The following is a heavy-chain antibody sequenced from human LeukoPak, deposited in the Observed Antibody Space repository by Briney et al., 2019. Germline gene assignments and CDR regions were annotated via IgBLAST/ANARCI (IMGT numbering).Heavy chain of an antibody. CDR2: INHSGST. J-gene: IGHJ4*02. V-gene: IGHV4-34*01. CDR1: GGSFSGYY. CDR3: ARSFYYFDY. Sequence: PSETLSLTCAVYGGSFSGYYWSWIRQPPGKGLEWIGEINHSGSTNYNPSLKSRVTISVDTSKHQFSLKLSSVTAADTAVYYCARSFYYFDYWGQGTLVTVSS. D-gene: IGHD3-3*01.